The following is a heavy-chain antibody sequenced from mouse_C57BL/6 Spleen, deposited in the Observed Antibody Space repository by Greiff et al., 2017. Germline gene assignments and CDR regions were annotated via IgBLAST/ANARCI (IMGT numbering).Heavy chain of an antibody. CDR1: GYTFTSYW. D-gene: IGHD2-1*01. CDR3: ARKGNYGNHYAMDY. CDR2: IYPGSGST. J-gene: IGHJ4*01. V-gene: IGHV1-55*01. Sequence: QVQLKQPGAELVKPGASVKMSCKASGYTFTSYWITWVKQRPGQGLEWIGDIYPGSGSTNYNEKFKSKATLTVDTSSSTAYMQLSSLTSEDSAVYYCARKGNYGNHYAMDYWGQGTSVTVSS.